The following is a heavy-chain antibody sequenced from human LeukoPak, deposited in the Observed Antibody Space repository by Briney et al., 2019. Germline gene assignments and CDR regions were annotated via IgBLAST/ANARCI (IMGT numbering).Heavy chain of an antibody. CDR2: INYSGNT. J-gene: IGHJ4*02. V-gene: IGHV4-39*07. CDR3: VRLQAVTGNFDY. CDR1: GGSISSSSYY. Sequence: SETLSLTCTVSGGSISSSSYYWGWIRQPPGKGLEWIETINYSGNTYYNPSLKSRVTISVDSSKNQFSLKLSSVTAADTAVYYCVRLQAVTGNFDYWGQGALVTVSS. D-gene: IGHD1-20*01.